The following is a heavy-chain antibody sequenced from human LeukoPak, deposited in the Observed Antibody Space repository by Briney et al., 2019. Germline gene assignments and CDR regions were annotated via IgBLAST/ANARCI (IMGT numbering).Heavy chain of an antibody. Sequence: PSETLSLTCTVSGYSISSGYYWGWIRQPPGKGLGWIGSIYHSGSTYYNPSLKSRVTISVDTSKNQFSLKLISVTAAYTAVYYCARVFIGVRPFDPWGQGTLVTVSS. D-gene: IGHD3-10*01. V-gene: IGHV4-38-2*02. CDR1: GYSISSGYY. CDR2: IYHSGST. CDR3: ARVFIGVRPFDP. J-gene: IGHJ5*02.